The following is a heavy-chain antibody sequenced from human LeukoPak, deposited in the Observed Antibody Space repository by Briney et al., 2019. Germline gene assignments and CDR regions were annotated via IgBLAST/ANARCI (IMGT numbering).Heavy chain of an antibody. CDR3: AREQQLVPDTFDP. D-gene: IGHD6-13*01. J-gene: IGHJ5*02. CDR1: GFTFSSYW. Sequence: EGSLRLSCAASGFTFSSYWMHWVRQAPGKGLVWVSRINSDGSSTSYADSVKGRFTISRDNAKNTLYLQMNSLRAEDTAVYYCAREQQLVPDTFDPWGQGTLVTVSS. V-gene: IGHV3-74*01. CDR2: INSDGSST.